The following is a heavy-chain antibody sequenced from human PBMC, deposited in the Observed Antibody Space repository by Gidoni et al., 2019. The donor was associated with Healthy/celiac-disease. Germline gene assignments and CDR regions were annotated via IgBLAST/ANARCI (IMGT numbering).Heavy chain of an antibody. CDR2: IKQDGSEK. J-gene: IGHJ6*03. D-gene: IGHD6-13*01. V-gene: IGHV3-7*03. CDR3: ARVGSAGSSWPYYYYYYMDV. Sequence: LEWVANIKQDGSEKYYVDSVKGRFTIARDNAKNSLYLKRNSLRAEDTAVYYCARVGSAGSSWPYYYYYYMDVWGKGTTVTVSS.